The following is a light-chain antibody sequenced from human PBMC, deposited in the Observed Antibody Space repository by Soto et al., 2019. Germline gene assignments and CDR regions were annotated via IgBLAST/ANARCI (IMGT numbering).Light chain of an antibody. CDR1: QSISSY. CDR2: AAS. CDR3: QHSYSTSWT. Sequence: DIQMTQSATSLSASVGDRVTITCRASQSISSYLNWYQQKPGKAPKLLIYAASSLQSGVPSRFSGSGSGTDFTLTISSLQPEDFATYYCQHSYSTSWTFGQGTKVEIK. J-gene: IGKJ1*01. V-gene: IGKV1-39*01.